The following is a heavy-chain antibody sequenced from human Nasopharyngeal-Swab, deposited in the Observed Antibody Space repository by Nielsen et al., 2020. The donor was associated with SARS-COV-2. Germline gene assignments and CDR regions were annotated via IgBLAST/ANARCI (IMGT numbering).Heavy chain of an antibody. CDR2: ISGSGGST. Sequence: GGSLRLSCAASGFTFSSYAMSWVRQAPGQGLEWVSAISGSGGSTYYADSVKGRFTISRDNSKNTLYLQMNSLRAEDTAVYYCAKDPGGHDFWSGYYNYFDYWGQGTLVTVSS. J-gene: IGHJ4*02. D-gene: IGHD3-3*01. CDR3: AKDPGGHDFWSGYYNYFDY. CDR1: GFTFSSYA. V-gene: IGHV3-23*01.